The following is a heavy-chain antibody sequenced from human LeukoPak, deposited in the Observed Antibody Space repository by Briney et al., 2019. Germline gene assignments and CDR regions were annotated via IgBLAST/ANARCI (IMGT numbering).Heavy chain of an antibody. CDR2: IYPGDSDT. J-gene: IGHJ3*02. D-gene: IGHD1-26*01. Sequence: GESLKISCKGSGYSFPNYWIAWVRQMPGKGLEWMGIIYPGDSDTRYSPSFQGQVTISADKSISTAYLQWSSLKASDTAMYYCARRAIDSVGATPANPWPFDIWGQGTMVTVSS. CDR3: ARRAIDSVGATPANPWPFDI. V-gene: IGHV5-51*01. CDR1: GYSFPNYW.